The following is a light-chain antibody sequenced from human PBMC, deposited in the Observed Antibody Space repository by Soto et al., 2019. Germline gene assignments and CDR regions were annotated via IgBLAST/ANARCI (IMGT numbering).Light chain of an antibody. CDR1: QNISSH. V-gene: IGKV1-39*01. CDR2: AAS. CDR3: QQSYTTWT. Sequence: IQLTQSPSSLSASVGDRVTITCRASQNISSHLNWSQQKAGKTPQLLIHAASSLQSGVPLRLSGSGSGTDYSLPISGLQPEDSATYYCQQSYTTWTFGQGTTVDIK. J-gene: IGKJ1*01.